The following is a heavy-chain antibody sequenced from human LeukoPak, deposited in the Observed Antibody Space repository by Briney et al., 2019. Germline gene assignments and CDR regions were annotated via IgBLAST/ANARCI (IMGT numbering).Heavy chain of an antibody. CDR2: INPNSGGT. CDR1: GYTFTGYY. CDR3: AREERGYNGYDSCPPDY. V-gene: IGHV1-2*02. Sequence: ASVKVSCKASGYTFTGYYMHWVRQAPGQGLEWMGWINPNSGGTNYAQKFQGRVTMTRDTSISTAYMELSRLRSDDTAVYYCAREERGYNGYDSCPPDYWGQGTLVTVSS. D-gene: IGHD5-12*01. J-gene: IGHJ4*02.